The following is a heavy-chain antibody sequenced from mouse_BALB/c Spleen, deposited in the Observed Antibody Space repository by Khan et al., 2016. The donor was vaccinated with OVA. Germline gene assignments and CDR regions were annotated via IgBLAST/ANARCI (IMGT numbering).Heavy chain of an antibody. D-gene: IGHD2-4*01. Sequence: EVELVESGPGLVKPSQSLSLTCTVTGYSITSEYTWNWIRQFPGNKLEWMGFISYSGNTRYNPSLKSRISITRDTSKNQSFLQLNSVTSEDTATXYCARKDYYDYDPFPYWGQGTLVTVSA. CDR2: ISYSGNT. CDR1: GYSITSEYT. V-gene: IGHV3-2*02. CDR3: ARKDYYDYDPFPY. J-gene: IGHJ3*01.